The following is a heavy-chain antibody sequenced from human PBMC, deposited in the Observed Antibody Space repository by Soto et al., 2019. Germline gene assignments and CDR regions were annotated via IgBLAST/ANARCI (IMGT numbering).Heavy chain of an antibody. D-gene: IGHD1-1*01. CDR2: MSYSGSS. CDR1: GGSLSTYY. J-gene: IGHJ5*02. Sequence: KPSDTLSLTCTVSGGSLSTYYWSWIRQPPGKGLEWIVYMSYSGSSNHNPSLKSRVTMSVDTSKNQVSLKLSSVTAADTAVYYCAKTRITSTAATFDPWGQGTLVTVPS. V-gene: IGHV4-59*07. CDR3: AKTRITSTAATFDP.